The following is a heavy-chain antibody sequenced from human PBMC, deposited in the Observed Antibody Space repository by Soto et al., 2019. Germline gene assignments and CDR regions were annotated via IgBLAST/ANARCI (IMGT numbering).Heavy chain of an antibody. V-gene: IGHV4-59*01. D-gene: IGHD6-13*01. CDR1: GGSISSNY. J-gene: IGHJ4*02. CDR2: VYNSGST. Sequence: ETLSLTCTVSGGSISSNYWTWIRQPPGKGLEWIGYVYNSGSTNYNPSLKSRVTISEDTSRSQFSLKVNSMTAADTAVYYCARYRREAVAGYTLDNWGQGILVTVSS. CDR3: ARYRREAVAGYTLDN.